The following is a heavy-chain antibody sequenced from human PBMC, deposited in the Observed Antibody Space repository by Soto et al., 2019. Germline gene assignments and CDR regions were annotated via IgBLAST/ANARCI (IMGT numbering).Heavy chain of an antibody. D-gene: IGHD3-16*02. J-gene: IGHJ4*02. Sequence: PGGSLRLSCAASGFTFSSYAMSWVRQAPGKGLEWVSAISGSGGSTYYADSVKGRFTISRDNSKSTLYLQMNSLRAEDTAVYYCAKGKYRSPYYFDYWGQGTLVTVSS. CDR3: AKGKYRSPYYFDY. V-gene: IGHV3-23*01. CDR2: ISGSGGST. CDR1: GFTFSSYA.